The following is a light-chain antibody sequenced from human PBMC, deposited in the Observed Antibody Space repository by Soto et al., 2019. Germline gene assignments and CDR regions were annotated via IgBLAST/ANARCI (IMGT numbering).Light chain of an antibody. J-gene: IGKJ3*01. V-gene: IGKV1-27*01. CDR1: XXXDQS. Sequence: DIQXTXSPSSLXXXVXXXXXXXXXASXXXDQSVAWYQQKPGQVPKLLIYAASTLHSGVPSRFSGSGSGAHFTLTITGLQPEDVATYYCQEHNGDLPVAFGPGTTVDV. CDR3: QEHNGDLPVA. CDR2: AAS.